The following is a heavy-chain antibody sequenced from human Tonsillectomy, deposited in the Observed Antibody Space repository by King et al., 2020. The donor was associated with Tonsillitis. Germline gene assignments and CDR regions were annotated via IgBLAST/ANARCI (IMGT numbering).Heavy chain of an antibody. J-gene: IGHJ6*03. V-gene: IGHV3-15*07. D-gene: IGHD4-23*01. CDR3: STLGGVIPDAGFMDV. CDR1: GFIFRNAW. CDR2: IKSKSAGGTT. Sequence: VQLVESGGGLVKPGGSLRLSCAASGFIFRNAWVNWVRQAPGKGLEWVGRIKSKSAGGTTDYAAPVKDRFTISRDDSNNTLYLQMNSLKTEDTAVYSCSTLGGVIPDAGFMDVWGKGTTVTVSS.